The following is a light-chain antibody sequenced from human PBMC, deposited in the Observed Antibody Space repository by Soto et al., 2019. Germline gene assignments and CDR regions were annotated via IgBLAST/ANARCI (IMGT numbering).Light chain of an antibody. CDR3: CSYAGSWV. CDR1: SSDVGGYNY. J-gene: IGLJ3*02. V-gene: IGLV2-11*01. CDR2: DVS. Sequence: QSVLAQPRSVSGSRGQSVTMSCTGTSSDVGGYNYVSWYQQHPGKAPKLMIYDVSKRPSGVPDRFSGSKSGNTASLTISGLQAEDEADYYCCSYAGSWVFGGGTKLTVL.